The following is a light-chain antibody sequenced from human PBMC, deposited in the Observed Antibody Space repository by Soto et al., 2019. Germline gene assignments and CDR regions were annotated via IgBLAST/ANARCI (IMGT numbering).Light chain of an antibody. CDR1: NIGSKG. CDR2: SDT. Sequence: SYELTQPPSVSVAPGETARISFGGTNIGSKGVHWYQQKPRQAPVLVIYSDTDLPPVIPERFSGSNSANMATLPISRVEDGDEADYYCQVWDSGSAHVLFGGGTKLTVL. CDR3: QVWDSGSAHVL. V-gene: IGLV3-21*01. J-gene: IGLJ2*01.